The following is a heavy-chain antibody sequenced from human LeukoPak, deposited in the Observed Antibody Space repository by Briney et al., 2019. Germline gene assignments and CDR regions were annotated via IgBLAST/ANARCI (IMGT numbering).Heavy chain of an antibody. V-gene: IGHV1-24*01. J-gene: IGHJ4*02. Sequence: GASVKVSCKVSGYTLTELSMHWVRQAPGKGLEWMGGFDPEDGETIYAQKFQGRVTMTEDTSTDTAYMELSSLRSEDTAVYYCATVPSSGWYGRAEYYFDYWGQGTLVTVSS. CDR3: ATVPSSGWYGRAEYYFDY. CDR1: GYTLTELS. D-gene: IGHD6-19*01. CDR2: FDPEDGET.